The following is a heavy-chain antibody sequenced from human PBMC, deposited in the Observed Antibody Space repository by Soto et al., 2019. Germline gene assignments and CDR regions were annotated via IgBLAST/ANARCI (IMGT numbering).Heavy chain of an antibody. D-gene: IGHD2-8*01. CDR2: IYPADSDT. J-gene: IGHJ4*02. Sequence: PGESLKISCKGSGYSLSSYWIVWVRQMPGKGLEWMGIIYPADSDTRYSPSFQGQVTISVDKSINTAYLQWNSLKASDTAMYYCARLRGGVSDYWGQGTLVTVSS. V-gene: IGHV5-51*01. CDR3: ARLRGGVSDY. CDR1: GYSLSSYW.